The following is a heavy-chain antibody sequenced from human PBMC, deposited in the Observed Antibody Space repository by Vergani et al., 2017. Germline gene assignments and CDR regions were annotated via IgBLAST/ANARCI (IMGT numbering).Heavy chain of an antibody. CDR3: ARSANSGSYYLIFGDY. CDR1: GFNFGEYG. CDR2: IRSKTYGATT. D-gene: IGHD1-26*01. V-gene: IGHV3-49*04. J-gene: IGHJ4*02. Sequence: EVQLVESGGDLVQPGRSLRLSCQTSGFNFGEYGVSWVRQAPGKGLEWIGFIRSKTYGATTEYAASVRGRFTISRDNAKNSLYLQMNSLRAEDTAVYYCARSANSGSYYLIFGDYWGQGTLVTVSS.